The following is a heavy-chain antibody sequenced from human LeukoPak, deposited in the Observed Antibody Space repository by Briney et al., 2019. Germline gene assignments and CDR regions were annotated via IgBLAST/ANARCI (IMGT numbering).Heavy chain of an antibody. V-gene: IGHV3-74*01. Sequence: VGSLRLSCAASGFTFRNHWMHWVRQAPGKGLVWVARINSDGSDTSHADSVEGRFTISRDNAKDTLYLQMNSLRVEDTAVYYCARNNWGIDYWGQGTLVAVSS. CDR3: ARNNWGIDY. CDR2: INSDGSDT. D-gene: IGHD7-27*01. CDR1: GFTFRNHW. J-gene: IGHJ4*02.